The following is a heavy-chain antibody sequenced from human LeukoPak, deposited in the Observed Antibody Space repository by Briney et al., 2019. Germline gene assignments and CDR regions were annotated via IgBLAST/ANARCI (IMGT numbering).Heavy chain of an antibody. V-gene: IGHV4-30-4*01. CDR2: IYYSGST. CDR1: GGSISSGDYY. D-gene: IGHD4-23*01. CDR3: ARENSYGGDSEAFDI. Sequence: SQTLSLTCTVSGGSISSGDYYWSWIRQPPGKGLEWIGYIYYSGSTYYNPSLKSRVTISVDTSKNQFSLKLSSVTAADTAVYYCARENSYGGDSEAFDIWDQGTMVTVSS. J-gene: IGHJ3*02.